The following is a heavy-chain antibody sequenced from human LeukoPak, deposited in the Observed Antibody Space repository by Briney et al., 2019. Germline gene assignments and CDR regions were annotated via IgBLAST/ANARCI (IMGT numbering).Heavy chain of an antibody. V-gene: IGHV3-30*04. D-gene: IGHD6-13*01. J-gene: IGHJ4*02. CDR1: GFTFSSYA. CDR3: ARYSSSWGLFGY. Sequence: PGGSLRLSCAASGFTFSSYAMHWVRQAPGKGLEWVAVISYDGSNKYYADSVKGRFTISRDNSKNTLYLQMNSLRAEDTAVYYCARYSSSWGLFGYWGQGTLVTVSS. CDR2: ISYDGSNK.